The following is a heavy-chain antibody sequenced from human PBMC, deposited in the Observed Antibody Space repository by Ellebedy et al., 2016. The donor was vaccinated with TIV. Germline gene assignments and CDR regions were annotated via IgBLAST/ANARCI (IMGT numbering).Heavy chain of an antibody. CDR2: IWDDGRKK. Sequence: PGGSLRLSCAASGFIFNNYAMHWVRQAPGKGLEWVAMIWDDGRKKYYGDSVKGRFTISRDNSKNTLYLQMNSLRAEDTAVYYCARPGTDGDYEDAFDIWGQGTMVTVSS. D-gene: IGHD4-17*01. V-gene: IGHV3-33*01. CDR3: ARPGTDGDYEDAFDI. CDR1: GFIFNNYA. J-gene: IGHJ3*02.